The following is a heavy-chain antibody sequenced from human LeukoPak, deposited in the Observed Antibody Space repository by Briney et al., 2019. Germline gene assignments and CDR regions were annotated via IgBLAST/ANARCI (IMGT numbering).Heavy chain of an antibody. Sequence: GGSLRLSCAASGFTFSSYAMSWVRQAPGKGLEWVSVISGSGDTTYYADSVKGRFTISRDNSKNTLYLQMNSLRAEDTAVYYCARDGKYYDSSGYSTDASDIWGQGTMVTVSS. CDR1: GFTFSSYA. J-gene: IGHJ3*02. D-gene: IGHD3-22*01. CDR2: ISGSGDTT. CDR3: ARDGKYYDSSGYSTDASDI. V-gene: IGHV3-23*01.